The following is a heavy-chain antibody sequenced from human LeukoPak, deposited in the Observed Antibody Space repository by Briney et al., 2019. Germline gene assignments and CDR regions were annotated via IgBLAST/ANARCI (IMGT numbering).Heavy chain of an antibody. CDR2: TNQDGSEK. CDR3: AIYSSLNRREFQY. CDR1: GFTFSSYW. J-gene: IGHJ1*01. D-gene: IGHD3-22*01. Sequence: GGSLRLSCAASGFTFSSYWMSWVRQVPGKGLEWVANTNQDGSEKYYVDSVKGRFTISRDNAKNSLYLQMNSLRAEDTAVYYCAIYSSLNRREFQYWGQGSLLTVSA. V-gene: IGHV3-7*01.